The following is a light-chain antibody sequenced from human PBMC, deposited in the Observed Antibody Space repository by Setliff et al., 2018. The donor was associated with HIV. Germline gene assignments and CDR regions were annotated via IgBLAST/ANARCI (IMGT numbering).Light chain of an antibody. CDR1: SGDVGRYNL. CDR2: EGT. Sequence: QSVLTQPASVSGSPGQSITISCTGTSGDVGRYNLVSWYQQQPGKPPKLIIFEGTKRLSGVSNRFSGSNSGNTASLTISGLQPEDEADYYCCSHAGGNTYIFGSGTKVTVL. J-gene: IGLJ1*01. CDR3: CSHAGGNTYI. V-gene: IGLV2-23*01.